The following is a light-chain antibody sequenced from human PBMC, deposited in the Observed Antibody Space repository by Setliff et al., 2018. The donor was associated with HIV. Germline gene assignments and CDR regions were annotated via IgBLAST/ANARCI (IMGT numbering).Light chain of an antibody. CDR2: QAS. V-gene: IGLV2-23*01. Sequence: QSVLTQPASVSGSPGQSITISCSGTRNDVGRYDLVSWYQQHPGKAPKLLIYQASRRPSGVSNRFSASKSGNTASLTISGLQAEDEADYYCCLNTGSNTYVFGTGTKVTVL. CDR1: RNDVGRYDL. CDR3: CLNTGSNTYV. J-gene: IGLJ1*01.